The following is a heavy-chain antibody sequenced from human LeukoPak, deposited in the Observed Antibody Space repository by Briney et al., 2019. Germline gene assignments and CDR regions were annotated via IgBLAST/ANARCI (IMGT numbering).Heavy chain of an antibody. CDR3: ARAAVVTEYYFDY. CDR2: IIPILGIA. J-gene: IGHJ4*02. Sequence: SVKVSCKASGGTFSSYAISWVRQAPGQGLEWMGRIIPILGIANYAQKFQGRVTITADKSTSTAYMELSSLRSKDTAVYYCARAAVVTEYYFDYWGQGTLVTVSS. CDR1: GGTFSSYA. D-gene: IGHD2-15*01. V-gene: IGHV1-69*04.